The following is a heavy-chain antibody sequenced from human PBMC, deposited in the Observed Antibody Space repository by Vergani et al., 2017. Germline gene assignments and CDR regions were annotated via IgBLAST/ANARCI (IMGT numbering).Heavy chain of an antibody. CDR2: ISYDGSNK. J-gene: IGHJ5*02. Sequence: QVQLVESGGGVVQPGRSLRLSCAASGFTFSSYAMHWVRQAPGKGLEWVAVISYDGSNKYYADSVKGRFTISRDNSKNTLYLQMNSLRAEDTAVYYCARDSRSGSYYIAKNWFDPWGQGTLVTVSS. CDR1: GFTFSSYA. D-gene: IGHD3-10*01. CDR3: ARDSRSGSYYIAKNWFDP. V-gene: IGHV3-30*01.